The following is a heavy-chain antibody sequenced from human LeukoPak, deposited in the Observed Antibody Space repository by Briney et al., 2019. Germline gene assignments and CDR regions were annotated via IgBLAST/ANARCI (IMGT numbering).Heavy chain of an antibody. Sequence: EGSLRLSCAASGFTFSSYAMSWVRQAPGKGLEWVSAISGSGGSTYYADSVKGRFTISRDNSKNTLYLQMNSLRAEDTAVYYCAKTQGGVVAASDFWGQGTLVTVSS. D-gene: IGHD2-15*01. V-gene: IGHV3-23*01. CDR1: GFTFSSYA. CDR2: ISGSGGST. CDR3: AKTQGGVVAASDF. J-gene: IGHJ4*02.